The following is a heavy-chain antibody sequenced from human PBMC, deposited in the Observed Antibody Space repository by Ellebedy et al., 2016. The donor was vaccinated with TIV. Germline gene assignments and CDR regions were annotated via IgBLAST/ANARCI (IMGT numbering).Heavy chain of an antibody. D-gene: IGHD2-8*01. CDR2: NRDKGSAYTT. CDR1: GFTISDHY. CDR3: ARDQKLAPDTNRYYYFGMDV. V-gene: IGHV3-72*01. J-gene: IGHJ6*02. Sequence: GESLKISCAAAGFTISDHYMDWVRQAPGKGLEWVGRNRDKGSAYTTEYAASVKSRFTISRDDSNNSLFLQLSSLNTEHTAVYYCARDQKLAPDTNRYYYFGMDVWGQGTTVTVSS.